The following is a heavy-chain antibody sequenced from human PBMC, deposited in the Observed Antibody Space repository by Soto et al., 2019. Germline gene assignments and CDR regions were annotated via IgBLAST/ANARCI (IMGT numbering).Heavy chain of an antibody. V-gene: IGHV4-30-4*01. J-gene: IGHJ5*02. CDR2: IYYSGST. CDR3: ARDHKNYDLSNWFDP. D-gene: IGHD3-3*01. Sequence: SETLSLTCTVSAGSTSSSDYYWSWIRQPPVKGLELIGYIYYSGSTYYNPSLKSRVTISVDTSKNQFSLKLSSVTAADTAVYDCARDHKNYDLSNWFDPWGQGTLVTVS. CDR1: AGSTSSSDYY.